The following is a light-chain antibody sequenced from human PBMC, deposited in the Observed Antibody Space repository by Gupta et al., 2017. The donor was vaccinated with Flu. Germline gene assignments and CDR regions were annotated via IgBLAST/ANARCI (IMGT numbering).Light chain of an antibody. CDR1: LTINCY. V-gene: IGKV1-39*01. CDR2: SAS. J-gene: IGKJ1*01. Sequence: VGDSVTSTCRARLTINCYLSWYKQNSGKGPKLLVFSASSLQSAVPSRFSGSGTGTDFTLTIRALQPVDFATYYCQKRYSTRTFGQGTKVEIK. CDR3: QKRYSTRT.